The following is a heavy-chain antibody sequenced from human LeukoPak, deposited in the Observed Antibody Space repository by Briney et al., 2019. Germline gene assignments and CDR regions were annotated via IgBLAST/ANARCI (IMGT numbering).Heavy chain of an antibody. J-gene: IGHJ3*02. CDR1: GYTLTELS. Sequence: ASVKVSCKVSGYTLTELSMHWVRQAPGQGLEWMGWISAYNGNTNYAQKLQGRVTITTDTSSSTAYRELRSLRSDDSAVYYCARESDRYYDFWSGYFDIWGQGTMVTVSS. D-gene: IGHD3-3*01. CDR2: ISAYNGNT. CDR3: ARESDRYYDFWSGYFDI. V-gene: IGHV1-18*01.